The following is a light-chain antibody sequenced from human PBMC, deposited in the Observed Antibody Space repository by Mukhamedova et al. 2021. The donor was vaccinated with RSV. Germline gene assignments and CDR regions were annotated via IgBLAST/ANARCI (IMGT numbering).Light chain of an antibody. V-gene: IGKV1-39*01. CDR3: QQSYSIPWT. CDR2: RTS. Sequence: WYQRRVHGKVPTVLIYRTSSLQKGVPPRFSGRGSGTEFTLTISSLQPEDFAXYYCQQSYSIPWTFGQGTKLEI. J-gene: IGKJ1*01.